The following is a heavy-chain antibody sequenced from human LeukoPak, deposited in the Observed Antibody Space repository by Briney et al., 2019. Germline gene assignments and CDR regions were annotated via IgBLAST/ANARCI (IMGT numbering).Heavy chain of an antibody. Sequence: GGSLRLSCAASGFTFDDYAMHWVRQAPGKGLVWVSRIKSDGITITYADSVKGRFTISRDSAKNTLYLQMNSLRAEDTAVYYCLRDLNWSLDQWGQGTLVTVSS. CDR3: LRDLNWSLDQ. V-gene: IGHV3-74*01. D-gene: IGHD1-20*01. CDR1: GFTFDDYA. J-gene: IGHJ4*02. CDR2: IKSDGITI.